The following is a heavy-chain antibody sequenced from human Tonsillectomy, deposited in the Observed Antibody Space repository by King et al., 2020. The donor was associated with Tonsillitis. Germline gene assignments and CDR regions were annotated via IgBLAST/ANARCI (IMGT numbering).Heavy chain of an antibody. Sequence: QLVESGPEVKKPGTSVMLSCKAYGFSFPNSATQWVRQARGQRLEWIGWIVVGSGNTNYAQKFQERVTITSDMSTSTAYMELSSLRSEDTAVYYCAAGPLVGTAPFDIWGQGTMVTVSS. CDR2: IVVGSGNT. V-gene: IGHV1-58*02. J-gene: IGHJ3*02. CDR3: AAGPLVGTAPFDI. CDR1: GFSFPNSA. D-gene: IGHD6-19*01.